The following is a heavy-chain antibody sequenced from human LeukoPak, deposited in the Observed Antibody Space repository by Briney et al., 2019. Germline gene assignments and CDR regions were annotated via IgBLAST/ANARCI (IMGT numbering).Heavy chain of an antibody. Sequence: GGSLRLSCAASGFTFSYYAMSWVRQAPGKGLEWVSAISGSGGSTYYADPVKGRFTISRDNSKNTLYLQMNSLRAEDTAVYYCAKRRGLELLYYYYMDVWGKGTTVTVFS. V-gene: IGHV3-23*01. CDR2: ISGSGGST. CDR3: AKRRGLELLYYYYMDV. D-gene: IGHD1-7*01. CDR1: GFTFSYYA. J-gene: IGHJ6*03.